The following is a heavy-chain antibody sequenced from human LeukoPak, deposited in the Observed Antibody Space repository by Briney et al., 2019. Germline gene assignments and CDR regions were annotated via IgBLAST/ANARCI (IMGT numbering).Heavy chain of an antibody. Sequence: GASVKDSCKVSGYTLTELSMHWVRQAPGKGLEWMGGFDPEDGETIYAQKFQGRVTMTEDTSTDTAYMELSSLRSEDTAVYYCATAPGRQWPVLPLDYWGQGTLVTVSS. CDR2: FDPEDGET. CDR3: ATAPGRQWPVLPLDY. D-gene: IGHD6-19*01. CDR1: GYTLTELS. V-gene: IGHV1-24*01. J-gene: IGHJ4*02.